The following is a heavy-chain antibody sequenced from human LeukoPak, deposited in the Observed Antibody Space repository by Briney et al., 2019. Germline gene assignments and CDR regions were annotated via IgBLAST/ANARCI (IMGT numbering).Heavy chain of an antibody. CDR1: GGSISSYY. V-gene: IGHV4-59*01. CDR2: IYNSGSST. J-gene: IGHJ4*02. D-gene: IGHD3-10*01. CDR3: VRDRELTY. Sequence: SETLSLTCTVSGGSISSYYWSWIRQPPGKGLEWIGYIYNSGSSTIYNPSLKSRVTISVDTSKNQFSLRLSSVTAADTAVYFCVRDRELTYWGQGTLVTVSS.